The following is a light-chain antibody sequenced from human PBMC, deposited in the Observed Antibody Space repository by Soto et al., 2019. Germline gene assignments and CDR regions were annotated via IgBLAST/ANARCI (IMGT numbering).Light chain of an antibody. CDR1: QSISSW. Sequence: DIQMTQSPSTLSASVGDRVTITFRSSQSISSWLAWYQQKPGKAPKLLIYKASSLESGVPSRFSGSGSGTEFTLTISSLQPDDFATYYCQHYNSYWTFGQGTKVDIK. V-gene: IGKV1-5*03. CDR3: QHYNSYWT. J-gene: IGKJ1*01. CDR2: KAS.